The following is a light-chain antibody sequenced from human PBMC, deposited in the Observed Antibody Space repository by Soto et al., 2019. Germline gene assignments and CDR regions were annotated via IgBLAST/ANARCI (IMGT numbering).Light chain of an antibody. J-gene: IGLJ1*01. Sequence: QPVLTQPPSASGTPGQRVTISCSGSSPNIGSNTVNWYQQLPGTAPKLLMYSTNQRPSGVPDRFSGSKSGTSASLAISGLQSEDEADYYCAAWDDSLDAYVFGTGTKLTVL. V-gene: IGLV1-44*01. CDR2: STN. CDR1: SPNIGSNT. CDR3: AAWDDSLDAYV.